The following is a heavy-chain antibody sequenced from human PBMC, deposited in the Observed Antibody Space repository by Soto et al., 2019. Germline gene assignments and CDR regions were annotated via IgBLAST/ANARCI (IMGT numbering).Heavy chain of an antibody. Sequence: EAQLSESGGDLVQPGGSLRLSCAASGFSFSDYSMNWVRQAPWKGLEWVAFIDLTGTMTDYRESVKGRFTLSKDKSMKTVYRQMNNLRVEDAAIYYCTKDRVPDGIYSFDYWGQGALVTVSS. D-gene: IGHD2-21*01. CDR3: TKDRVPDGIYSFDY. CDR1: GFSFSDYS. J-gene: IGHJ4*02. V-gene: IGHV3-23*05. CDR2: IDLTGTMT.